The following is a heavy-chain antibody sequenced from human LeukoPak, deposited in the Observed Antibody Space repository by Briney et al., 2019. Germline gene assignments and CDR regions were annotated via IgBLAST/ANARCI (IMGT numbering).Heavy chain of an antibody. J-gene: IGHJ4*02. D-gene: IGHD3-10*01. CDR2: INHSGST. Sequence: SETLSLTCAVYGGSFSGYYWSWIRQPPGKGLEWIGEINHSGSTNYNPSLKSRVTISVDTSKNQFSLKLSSVTAADTAVYYCAKGGEYYYGSGQVDYWGQGTLVTVSS. CDR1: GGSFSGYY. V-gene: IGHV4-34*01. CDR3: AKGGEYYYGSGQVDY.